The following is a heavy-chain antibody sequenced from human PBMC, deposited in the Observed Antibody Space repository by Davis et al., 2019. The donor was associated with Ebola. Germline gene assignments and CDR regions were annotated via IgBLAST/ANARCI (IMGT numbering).Heavy chain of an antibody. D-gene: IGHD3-9*01. V-gene: IGHV1-18*04. J-gene: IGHJ4*02. CDR3: ARESYDILTGYTPFDY. CDR1: GYTFTGYY. Sequence: ASVKVSCKASGYTFTGYYMHWVRQAPGQGLEWMGWISAYNGNTNYAQNLQGRVTMTTDTSTSTAYMELRSLRSDDTAVYYCARESYDILTGYTPFDYWGQGTLVTVSS. CDR2: ISAYNGNT.